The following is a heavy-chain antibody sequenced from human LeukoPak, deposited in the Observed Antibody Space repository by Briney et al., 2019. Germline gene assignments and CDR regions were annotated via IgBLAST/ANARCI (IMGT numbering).Heavy chain of an antibody. CDR2: ISGRAGTT. J-gene: IGHJ4*02. D-gene: IGHD6-19*01. CDR3: ARAQWLVELYVDY. V-gene: IGHV3-23*01. CDR1: GFTFSSYA. Sequence: GSLRLSCAASGFTFSSYAMSWVRLTPGKGLEWVSTISGRAGTTHYADSVKGRFTISRDNSKNTLYLQMDSLRAEDTAVYYCARAQWLVELYVDYWGQGTLVTVSS.